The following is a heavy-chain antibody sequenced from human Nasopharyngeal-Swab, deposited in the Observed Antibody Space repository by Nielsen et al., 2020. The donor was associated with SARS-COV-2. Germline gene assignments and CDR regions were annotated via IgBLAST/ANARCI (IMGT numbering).Heavy chain of an antibody. CDR2: LIENGVDT. Sequence: GESLKISCVASGFTFSSHAMSWVRQAPGKGLEWVSGLIENGVDTYYAESVKGRFTSSRDKSKNTVSLQMNSLRAEDTAVYYCASRGASADPSTRDLPFSRRTFDLWGRGTLVTVSS. J-gene: IGHJ2*01. CDR3: ASRGASADPSTRDLPFSRRTFDL. V-gene: IGHV3-23*01. D-gene: IGHD6-13*01. CDR1: GFTFSSHA.